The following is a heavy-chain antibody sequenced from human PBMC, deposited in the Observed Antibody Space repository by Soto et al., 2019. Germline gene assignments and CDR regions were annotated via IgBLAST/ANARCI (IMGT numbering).Heavy chain of an antibody. V-gene: IGHV1-8*01. Sequence: ASVKVSCKASGYTFTSYDINWVRQATGQGLEWMGWMNPNSGNTGYAQKFQGRVTMTRNTSISTAYMELSSLRSEDTAVYYCARVRGRITIFGVVMPLGRIDIWGQGTMVTVSS. CDR1: GYTFTSYD. CDR3: ARVRGRITIFGVVMPLGRIDI. J-gene: IGHJ3*02. CDR2: MNPNSGNT. D-gene: IGHD3-3*01.